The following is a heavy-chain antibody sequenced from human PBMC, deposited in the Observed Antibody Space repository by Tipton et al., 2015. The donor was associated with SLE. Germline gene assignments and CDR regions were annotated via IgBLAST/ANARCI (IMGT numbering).Heavy chain of an antibody. V-gene: IGHV4-38-2*02. CDR3: AGEGIAAAGL. CDR2: VYHTGNT. Sequence: TLSLTCSVSTYSISNGHYWAWVRQPPGKGLEWIGTVYHTGNTYYNPSLKSRVTMSVDKSKNQFSLKLSSVTAADTAVYYCAGEGIAAAGLWGQGTLVTVSS. D-gene: IGHD6-13*01. CDR1: TYSISNGHY. J-gene: IGHJ4*02.